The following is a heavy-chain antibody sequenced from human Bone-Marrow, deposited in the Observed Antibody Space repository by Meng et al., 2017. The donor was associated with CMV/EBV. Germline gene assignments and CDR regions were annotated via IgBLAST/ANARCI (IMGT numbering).Heavy chain of an antibody. Sequence: GESLKISCAASGFTFSGYSMNWVRQAPGKGLEWVSYISSSSGTIGYADSVKGRFTISRDNAKNSLYLKMNSLRAEDTAMYYCARDSDSVRYYAFGSGYYGMDVWGQGKTVTGSS. J-gene: IGHJ6*01. V-gene: IGHV3-48*04. CDR1: GFTFSGYS. D-gene: IGHD3-3*01. CDR3: ARDSDSVRYYAFGSGYYGMDV. CDR2: ISSSSGTI.